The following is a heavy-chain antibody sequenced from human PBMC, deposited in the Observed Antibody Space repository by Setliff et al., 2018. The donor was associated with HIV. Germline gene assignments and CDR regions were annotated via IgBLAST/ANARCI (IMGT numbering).Heavy chain of an antibody. J-gene: IGHJ4*02. V-gene: IGHV3-11*06. CDR1: GFTFSDYY. CDR2: ISSSSSSYT. D-gene: IGHD2-2*01. CDR3: ARAVVPAADFDY. Sequence: GESLKISCAASGFTFSDYYVSWIRQAPGKGLEWVSYISSSSSSYTNYADSVKGRFTISRDNAKNSLYLQMNSLRAEDTAVYYCARAVVPAADFDYWGQGTLVTVSS.